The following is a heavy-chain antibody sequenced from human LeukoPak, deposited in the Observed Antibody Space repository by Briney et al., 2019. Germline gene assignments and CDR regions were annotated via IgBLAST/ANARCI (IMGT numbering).Heavy chain of an antibody. J-gene: IGHJ4*02. V-gene: IGHV4-4*07. CDR3: AVGAGGVYYFDY. CDR1: GGSISSYY. Sequence: PSETLSLTCTVSGGSISSYYWSWLRQPAGKGLEWVGRIYTSGSTNYNPSLKSRVTISVDTSKNQFSLELGSVTAADTAVYYCAVGAGGVYYFDYWGQGTLVTVSS. D-gene: IGHD3-16*01. CDR2: IYTSGST.